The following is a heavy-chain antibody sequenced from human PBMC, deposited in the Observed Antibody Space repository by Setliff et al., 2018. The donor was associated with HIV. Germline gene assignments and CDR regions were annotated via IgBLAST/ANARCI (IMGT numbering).Heavy chain of an antibody. D-gene: IGHD3-3*01. J-gene: IGHJ4*02. V-gene: IGHV4-39*07. CDR2: FYFGGRT. CDR3: ARDQSDWFY. CDR1: GASISSSNFY. Sequence: SETLSLTCTVSGASISSSNFYWSWIRRSPGKGLEWIGSFYFGGRTHYNPSLKSRVTISVDTSKSQFSLKLNSVTAADTAVYYCARDQSDWFYWGQGTLVTVSS.